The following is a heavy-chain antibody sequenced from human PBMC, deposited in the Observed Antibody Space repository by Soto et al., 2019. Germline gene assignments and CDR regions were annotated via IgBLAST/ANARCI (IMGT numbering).Heavy chain of an antibody. D-gene: IGHD2-15*01. Sequence: QVQLQESGPGLVKPSETLSLTCTVSGGSISSYYWSWIRQPPGKGLEWIGYIYYSGSTNYNPSLKSRVTISVDTSKNQFSLKLSSVTAADTAVYYCAIHPSWRCSGGSCYSPFDYWGQGTLVTVSS. CDR2: IYYSGST. V-gene: IGHV4-59*08. CDR3: AIHPSWRCSGGSCYSPFDY. CDR1: GGSISSYY. J-gene: IGHJ4*02.